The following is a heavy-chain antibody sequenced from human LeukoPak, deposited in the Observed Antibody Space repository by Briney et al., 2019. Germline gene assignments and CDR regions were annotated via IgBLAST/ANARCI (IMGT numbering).Heavy chain of an antibody. CDR1: GGSISNY. J-gene: IGHJ4*02. V-gene: IGHV4-59*01. CDR3: ARAGLRFLEWLADY. CDR2: IYHSGST. Sequence: PSETLSLTCTVSGGSISNYWSWIRQPPGKGLEWIGYIYHSGSTKYNPSLKSRVTISVDTSKNQFSLKLSSVTAADTAVYYCARAGLRFLEWLADYWGQGTLVTVSS. D-gene: IGHD3-3*01.